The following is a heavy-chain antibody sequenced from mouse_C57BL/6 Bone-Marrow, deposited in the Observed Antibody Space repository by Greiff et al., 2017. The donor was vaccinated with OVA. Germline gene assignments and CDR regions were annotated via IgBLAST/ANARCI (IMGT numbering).Heavy chain of an antibody. V-gene: IGHV1-80*01. CDR2: IYPGDGDT. D-gene: IGHD2-1*01. Sequence: QVQLQQSGAELVKPGASVKISCKASGYAFRSYWMNWVKQRPGQGLEWIGQIYPGDGDTNYNGKFKGKATLTADKSSSTAYMQLSSLTSEASAVYDCARGGSYYGNYVDFDVWGTGTTVTVSS. CDR1: GYAFRSYW. J-gene: IGHJ1*03. CDR3: ARGGSYYGNYVDFDV.